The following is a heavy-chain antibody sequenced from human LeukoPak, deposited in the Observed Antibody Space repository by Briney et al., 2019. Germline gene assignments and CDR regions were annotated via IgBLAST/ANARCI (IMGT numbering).Heavy chain of an antibody. J-gene: IGHJ6*02. CDR2: INHNGNVN. CDR1: GFTFSSYW. Sequence: PGGSLRLSCAASGFTFSSYWMNWARQAPGKGLEWGASINHNGNVNYYVDSVKGRFTISRDNAKNSLYLQMSNLRAEDTAVSFCARGGGLDVWGQGATVTVSS. D-gene: IGHD3-16*01. V-gene: IGHV3-7*03. CDR3: ARGGGLDV.